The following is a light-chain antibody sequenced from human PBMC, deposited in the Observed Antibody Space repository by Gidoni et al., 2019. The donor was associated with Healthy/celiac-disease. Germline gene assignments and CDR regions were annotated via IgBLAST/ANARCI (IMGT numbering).Light chain of an antibody. Sequence: EIVMTQSPATLSLSPGERATLSCRASQRVSSNLAWDQQTPGQAPRLLIYGASTRATGIPARFRGSGSGTEFTLTISSLQSEDFAVYYCQQYNNWPPLTFGGGTKVEIK. V-gene: IGKV3-15*01. J-gene: IGKJ4*01. CDR1: QRVSSN. CDR2: GAS. CDR3: QQYNNWPPLT.